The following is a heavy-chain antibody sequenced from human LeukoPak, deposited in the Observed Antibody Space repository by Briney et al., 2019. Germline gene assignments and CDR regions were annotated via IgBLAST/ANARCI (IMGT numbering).Heavy chain of an antibody. V-gene: IGHV4-59*01. D-gene: IGHD2-2*02. J-gene: IGHJ5*02. CDR2: IYYSGST. Sequence: PSETLSLTCTVSGGSISSYYWSWIRQPPGKGLEWIGYIYYSGSTNYNPSLKSRVTISVDTSKNQFSLKLSSVTAADTAVYYCARGLIVVVPAAIVGWFDPWGQGTLVTVSS. CDR3: ARGLIVVVPAAIVGWFDP. CDR1: GGSISSYY.